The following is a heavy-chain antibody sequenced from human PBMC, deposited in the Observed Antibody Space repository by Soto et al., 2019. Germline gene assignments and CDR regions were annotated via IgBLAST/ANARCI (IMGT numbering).Heavy chain of an antibody. CDR2: IIPISGTA. D-gene: IGHD2-2*01. CDR3: ARSQGSSTSLEIYYSYYYGMDV. J-gene: IGHJ6*02. Sequence: QVQLVQSGAEVKKPGSSVKVSCKASGGTFSSYAISWVRQAPGQGLEWMGGIIPISGTANYAQKFQGRVTITAEESTSTAYMELSSLRSEDTAVYYCARSQGSSTSLEIYYSYYYGMDVWGQGTRVTVSS. CDR1: GGTFSSYA. V-gene: IGHV1-69*01.